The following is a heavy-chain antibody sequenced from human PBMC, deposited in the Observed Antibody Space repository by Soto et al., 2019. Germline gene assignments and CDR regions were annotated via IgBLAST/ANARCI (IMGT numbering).Heavy chain of an antibody. CDR2: INRDGSST. CDR3: ATTYDFWSGYPNYYYYYGMDV. D-gene: IGHD3-3*01. V-gene: IGHV3-74*01. CDR1: GFTFSSYW. J-gene: IGHJ6*02. Sequence: HPGGSLRLSCAASGFTFSSYWMHWVRQAPGKGLVWVSRINRDGSSTSYADSVKGRFTISRDNAKNTLYLQMNSLRAEDTAVYYCATTYDFWSGYPNYYYYYGMDVWGQGTTVTVSS.